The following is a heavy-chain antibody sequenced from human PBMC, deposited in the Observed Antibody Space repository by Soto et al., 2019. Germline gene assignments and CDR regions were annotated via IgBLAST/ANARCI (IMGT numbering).Heavy chain of an antibody. CDR3: ARHPRSSSWYPQLGWFDP. CDR1: GYSFTSYW. Sequence: GESLKISCKGSGYSFTSYWIGWVRQMPGKGLEWMGIIYPGDSDTRYSPSFQGQVTISADKSISTAYLQWSSLKASDTAMYYCARHPRSSSWYPQLGWFDPWGQGTLVTVSS. CDR2: IYPGDSDT. V-gene: IGHV5-51*01. D-gene: IGHD6-13*01. J-gene: IGHJ5*02.